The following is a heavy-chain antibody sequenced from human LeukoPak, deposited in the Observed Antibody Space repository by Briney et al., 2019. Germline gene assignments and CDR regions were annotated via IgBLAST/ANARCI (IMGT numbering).Heavy chain of an antibody. CDR2: INPHSGGT. J-gene: IGHJ4*02. V-gene: IGHV1-2*02. D-gene: IGHD1-26*01. CDR1: GYTLTRYY. CDR3: ARDMDSGPDFFDY. Sequence: ASVKVSCKASGYTLTRYYMHWVRQAPGQGLEWMGWINPHSGGTDHAQKFQGRVTMTRDTSISTAYMELSRLRSDDTAVYYCARDMDSGPDFFDYWGLGTLVTVSS.